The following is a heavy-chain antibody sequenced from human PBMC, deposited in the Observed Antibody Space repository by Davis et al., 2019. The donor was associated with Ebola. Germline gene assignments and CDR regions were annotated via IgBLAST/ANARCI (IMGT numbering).Heavy chain of an antibody. Sequence: GESLKISCAASGFTFSSYGMHWVRQAPGKGLEWVAVIWYDGSNKYYADSVKGRFTISRDNSKNTLYLQMNGLRAEDTAVYYCAKDDEYSSSSDLYYYYYGMDVWGQGTTVTVSS. J-gene: IGHJ6*02. D-gene: IGHD6-6*01. V-gene: IGHV3-30*02. CDR3: AKDDEYSSSSDLYYYYYGMDV. CDR2: IWYDGSNK. CDR1: GFTFSSYG.